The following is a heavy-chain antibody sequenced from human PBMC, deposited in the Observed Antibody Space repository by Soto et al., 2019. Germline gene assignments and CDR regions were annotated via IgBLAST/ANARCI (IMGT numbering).Heavy chain of an antibody. CDR1: GGSISSYY. V-gene: IGHV4-59*01. CDR2: IYYSGST. J-gene: IGHJ6*02. Sequence: SETLSLTCTVSGGSISSYYWSLIRQPPGKGLEWIGYIYYSGSTNYNPSLKSRVTISVDTSKNQFSLKLSSVTAADTAVYYCARVVAARGPYYYYYYGMDVWGQGTTVTVS. D-gene: IGHD6-6*01. CDR3: ARVVAARGPYYYYYYGMDV.